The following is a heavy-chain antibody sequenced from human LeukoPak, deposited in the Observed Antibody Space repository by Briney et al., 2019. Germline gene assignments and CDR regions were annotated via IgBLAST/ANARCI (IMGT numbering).Heavy chain of an antibody. J-gene: IGHJ4*02. V-gene: IGHV3-30*19. Sequence: GGSLRLSCAASGFPFSSYGMHWVRQAPGKGLEWVAVISYDGSNKYYADSVKGRFTISRDNSKNTLYLQMNSLRAEDTAVYYCARADDFWSGLTSYFDYWGQGTLVTVSS. CDR2: ISYDGSNK. CDR1: GFPFSSYG. D-gene: IGHD3-3*01. CDR3: ARADDFWSGLTSYFDY.